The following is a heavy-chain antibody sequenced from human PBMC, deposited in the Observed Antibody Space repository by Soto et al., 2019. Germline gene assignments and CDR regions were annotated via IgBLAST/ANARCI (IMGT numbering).Heavy chain of an antibody. D-gene: IGHD3-16*02. Sequence: QVQLVESGGGGVQPGTSVKLACAASGFTFSSYAMHWVRQAPGMGVEWVAIISYDGRSKHYADSVKGRFTMSRDNSESTVYLQMNSLRPADTAVYFCASDRAVWGSYRSSCDWRGKATLVTVSS. J-gene: IGHJ4*02. CDR1: GFTFSSYA. V-gene: IGHV3-30*04. CDR3: ASDRAVWGSYRSSCDW. CDR2: ISYDGRSK.